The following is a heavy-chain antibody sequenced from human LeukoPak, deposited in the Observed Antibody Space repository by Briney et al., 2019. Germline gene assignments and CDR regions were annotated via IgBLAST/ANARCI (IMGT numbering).Heavy chain of an antibody. CDR3: ARASSWSRYYYYYYMDV. J-gene: IGHJ6*03. CDR2: ISAYNGNT. CDR1: GYTFTSYG. Sequence: GASVKVSCKASGYTFTSYGISWVRQAPGQGLEWMGWISAYNGNTNYAQKLQGRVTMTTGTSTSTAYMELRSLRSDDTAVYYCARASSWSRYYYYYYMDVWGKGTTVTVSS. D-gene: IGHD6-13*01. V-gene: IGHV1-18*01.